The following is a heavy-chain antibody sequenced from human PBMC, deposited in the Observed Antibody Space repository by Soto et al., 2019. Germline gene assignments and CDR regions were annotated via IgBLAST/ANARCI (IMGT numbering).Heavy chain of an antibody. J-gene: IGHJ4*02. V-gene: IGHV1-18*01. CDR2: ISPYNFNT. CDR1: GYSFTSYG. D-gene: IGHD1-26*01. CDR3: ARSWELPSPFDS. Sequence: QVQLVQSGAEVKKPGASVKVSCKASGYSFTSYGISWVRQAPGQGLEWMGWISPYNFNTKYQQKLQGRVTMTTDRSTSTAYMELRSLRSDDTAVYYCARSWELPSPFDSWGQGTLVTVSS.